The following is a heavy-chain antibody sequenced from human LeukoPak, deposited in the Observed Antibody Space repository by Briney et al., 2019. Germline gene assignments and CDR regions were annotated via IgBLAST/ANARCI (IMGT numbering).Heavy chain of an antibody. D-gene: IGHD3-16*02. Sequence: GGSLRLSCAASGFTFSSYSMNWVRQAPGKGLEWVSYISSSSSTIYYADSVKGRFTISRDNAKNSLYLQMNSLRDEDTAVYYCAGTYYDYVWGSYRYTPSDYWGQGTLVTVSS. V-gene: IGHV3-48*02. CDR3: AGTYYDYVWGSYRYTPSDY. CDR1: GFTFSSYS. CDR2: ISSSSSTI. J-gene: IGHJ4*02.